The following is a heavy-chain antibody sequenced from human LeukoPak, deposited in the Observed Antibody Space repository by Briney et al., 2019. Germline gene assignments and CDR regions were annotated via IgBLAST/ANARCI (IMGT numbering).Heavy chain of an antibody. CDR2: IIPIFGTA. CDR3: ARGSIAAAGMGSFDY. CDR1: GGTFSSYA. J-gene: IGHJ4*02. D-gene: IGHD6-13*01. Sequence: SVKVSCKASGGTFSSYAISWVRQAPGQGLEWMGGIIPIFGTANYARKFQGRVTITTDESTSTAYMELSSLRSEDTAVYYCARGSIAAAGMGSFDYWGQGTLVTVSS. V-gene: IGHV1-69*05.